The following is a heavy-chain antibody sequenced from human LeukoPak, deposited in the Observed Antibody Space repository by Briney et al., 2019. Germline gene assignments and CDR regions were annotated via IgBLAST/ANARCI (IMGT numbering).Heavy chain of an antibody. D-gene: IGHD3-3*01. CDR2: MNPNSGNT. CDR3: ARGKDSYDFWSGENWFDP. V-gene: IGHV1-8*01. Sequence: ASVKVSCMASGYTFTSYDINWVRQATGQGLDWMGWMNPNSGNTGYAQKFQGRVTMTRNTSISTAYMELSSLRSEDTAVYYCARGKDSYDFWSGENWFDPWGQGTLVTVSS. J-gene: IGHJ5*02. CDR1: GYTFTSYD.